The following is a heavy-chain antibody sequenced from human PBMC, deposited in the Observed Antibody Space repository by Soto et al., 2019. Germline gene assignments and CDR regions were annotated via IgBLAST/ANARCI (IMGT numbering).Heavy chain of an antibody. Sequence: PSETLSLTCTVSGGSISSGGYYWTLIRQHPGKGLEWIGYNYYSGITYYNPSLKSRVTISLDTSKNQFSLKLSPVTAADTAVYYCARGSSIAGLYYGMDVWGQGTTVTVSS. CDR1: GGSISSGGYY. CDR3: ARGSSIAGLYYGMDV. J-gene: IGHJ6*02. CDR2: NYYSGIT. D-gene: IGHD6-6*01. V-gene: IGHV4-31*03.